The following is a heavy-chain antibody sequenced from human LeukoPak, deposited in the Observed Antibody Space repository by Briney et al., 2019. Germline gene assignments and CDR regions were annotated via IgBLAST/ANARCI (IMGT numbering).Heavy chain of an antibody. Sequence: GGSLRLSCAASGFTFRDDYMSWIRPGPGEGLEWVLFISSSGSTIYYADSVKGRFTISRDNAKNSLYLQMNSLRAEDTAVYYCARDGYSGYDFLGSADYWGQGTLVTVSS. J-gene: IGHJ4*02. V-gene: IGHV3-11*01. CDR1: GFTFRDDY. CDR3: ARDGYSGYDFLGSADY. CDR2: ISSSGSTI. D-gene: IGHD5-12*01.